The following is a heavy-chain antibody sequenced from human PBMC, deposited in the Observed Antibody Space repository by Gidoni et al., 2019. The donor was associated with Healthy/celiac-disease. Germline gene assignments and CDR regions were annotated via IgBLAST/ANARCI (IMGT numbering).Heavy chain of an antibody. CDR1: GYDVSRGYS. V-gene: IGHV4-38-2*02. Sequence: VQLLESGQGLVKPSETLSLACAVAGYDVSRGYSWGGFRQPPGKGLEWIGSISHRGSTDYNPSLKRRVTISVDTSKNHFSLKLSSVPAADTAVYYCAREMTTLYYCYYYGMDVWGQGTTVTVSS. CDR2: ISHRGST. J-gene: IGHJ6*02. D-gene: IGHD3-16*01. CDR3: AREMTTLYYCYYYGMDV.